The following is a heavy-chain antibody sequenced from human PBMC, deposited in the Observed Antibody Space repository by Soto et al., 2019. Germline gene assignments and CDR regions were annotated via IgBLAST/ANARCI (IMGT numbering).Heavy chain of an antibody. V-gene: IGHV3-73*01. CDR2: IRSRENNYAT. J-gene: IGHJ4*02. Sequence: EVQLVESGGGLVQPGGSLKLSCAASGFTFSGSALHWVRQASGKGLEWIGRIRSRENNYATAYAASLKGRFTISRDDSKKTAYLQIHSLKTEDTAVYYCTTVDYWGQGSLVTVSS. CDR1: GFTFSGSA. CDR3: TTVDY.